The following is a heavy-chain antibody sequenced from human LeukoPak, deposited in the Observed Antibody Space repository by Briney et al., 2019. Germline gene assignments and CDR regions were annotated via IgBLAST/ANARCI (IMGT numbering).Heavy chain of an antibody. D-gene: IGHD2-2*01. CDR2: MNPNTGKS. J-gene: IGHJ5*02. CDR3: ARKSCTSTSCLHP. Sequence: ASMKVSCKASGYTFANYDINWVRQAAGQGLEGMAWMNPNTGKSGFAQRFQGRITMTRDTSIDTAYMELSSLGAEDTAVYYCARKSCTSTSCLHPWGQGTLVTVSS. CDR1: GYTFANYD. V-gene: IGHV1-8*01.